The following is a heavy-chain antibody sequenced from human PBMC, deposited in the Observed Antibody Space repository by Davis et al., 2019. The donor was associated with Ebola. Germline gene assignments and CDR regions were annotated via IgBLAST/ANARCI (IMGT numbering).Heavy chain of an antibody. V-gene: IGHV1-2*02. CDR2: IKLNSGGT. CDR3: ARDLSGDNILCPDY. Sequence: ASVKVSCKTSGGTFSGSGVSWVRQAPGQGLEWMGWIKLNSGGTNYAQRFQDRVTMTRDTSISTAYMELSSLTSDDTAVYYCARDLSGDNILCPDYWGQGTLVTVSS. J-gene: IGHJ4*02. D-gene: IGHD1-26*01. CDR1: GGTFSGSG.